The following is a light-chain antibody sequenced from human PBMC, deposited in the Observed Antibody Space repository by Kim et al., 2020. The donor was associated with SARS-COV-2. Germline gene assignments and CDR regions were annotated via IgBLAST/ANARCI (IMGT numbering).Light chain of an antibody. J-gene: IGLJ3*02. CDR2: SND. Sequence: GQRVTISCSGSISNIGSNVVNWYQQFPGTAPKLLMYSNDYRPSGVPDRFSGSKSGTSASLAISGLQSEDEADYYCAAWDDSLKGSVFGGGTKVTVL. CDR3: AAWDDSLKGSV. V-gene: IGLV1-44*01. CDR1: ISNIGSNV.